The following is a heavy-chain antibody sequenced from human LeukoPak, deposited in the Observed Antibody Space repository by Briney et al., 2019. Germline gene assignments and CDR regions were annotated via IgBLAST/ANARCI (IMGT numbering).Heavy chain of an antibody. CDR1: GGSIRTYY. CDR2: IYTSGST. V-gene: IGHV4-4*07. CDR3: ARSSSSGWGFRFDP. J-gene: IGHJ5*02. D-gene: IGHD6-19*01. Sequence: SETLSLTCTVSGGSIRTYYWSWIRQSPGKGLEWIGRIYTSGSTNYNPSLKSRVTISVDTSKNQFSLKLSSVTAADTAVYYCARSSSSGWGFRFDPWGQGTLVTVSS.